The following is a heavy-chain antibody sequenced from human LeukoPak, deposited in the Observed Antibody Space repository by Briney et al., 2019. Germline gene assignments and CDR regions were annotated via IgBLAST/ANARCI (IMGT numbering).Heavy chain of an antibody. V-gene: IGHV4-30-2*01. J-gene: IGHJ6*03. CDR2: IHHSGST. CDR3: ARGTHQFADYYYYYMDV. Sequence: PSQTLSLTCTVSGGSISSGGYYWSWIQQPPGKGLEWIGYIHHSGSTYYNPSLKSRVTISVERSKNQFSLKLSSVTAADTAVYYCARGTHQFADYYYYYMDVWGKGTTVTVSS. CDR1: GGSISSGGYY. D-gene: IGHD2-2*01.